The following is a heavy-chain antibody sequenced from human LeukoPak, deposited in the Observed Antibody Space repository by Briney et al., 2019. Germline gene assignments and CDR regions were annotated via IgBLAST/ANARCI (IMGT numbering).Heavy chain of an antibody. D-gene: IGHD2-21*01. J-gene: IGHJ6*03. CDR1: GGSISSYY. CDR3: ARTNHSGYYYYYYMDV. CDR2: IYYSGST. V-gene: IGHV4-59*12. Sequence: SETLSLTCTVSGGSISSYYWSWIRQPPGKGLEWIGYIYYSGSTNYNPSLKSRVTISVDTSKNQFSLKLSSVTAADTAVYYCARTNHSGYYYYYYMDVWGKGTTVTVSS.